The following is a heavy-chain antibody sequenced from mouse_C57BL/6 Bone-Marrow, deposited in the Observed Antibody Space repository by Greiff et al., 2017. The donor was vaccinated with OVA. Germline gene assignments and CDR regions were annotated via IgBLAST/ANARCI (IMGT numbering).Heavy chain of an antibody. CDR2: IWSGGST. Sequence: VKLQESGPGLVQPSQSLSITCTVSGFSLTSYGVHWVRQSPGKGLEWLGVIWSGGSTDYNAAFISRLSISKDNSKSQVFFKMNSLQADDTAIYYCARGLRGFAYWGQGTLVTVSA. CDR3: ARGLRGFAY. CDR1: GFSLTSYG. J-gene: IGHJ3*01. V-gene: IGHV2-2*01. D-gene: IGHD3-1*01.